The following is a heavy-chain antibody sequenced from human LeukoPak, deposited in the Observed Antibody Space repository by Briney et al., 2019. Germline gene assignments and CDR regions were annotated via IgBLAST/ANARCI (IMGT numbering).Heavy chain of an antibody. CDR3: ARQAGGTGSGSYYVY. CDR2: IYPGDSDT. Sequence: GESLKISCKGSGYSFTNYWIAWVRQMPGNGLEWMGIIYPGDSDTRYSPSFQGQVTISADKSISTAYLQWSSLKASDTAIYYCARQAGGTGSGSYYVYWGQGTLVTVSS. D-gene: IGHD3-10*01. J-gene: IGHJ4*02. CDR1: GYSFTNYW. V-gene: IGHV5-51*01.